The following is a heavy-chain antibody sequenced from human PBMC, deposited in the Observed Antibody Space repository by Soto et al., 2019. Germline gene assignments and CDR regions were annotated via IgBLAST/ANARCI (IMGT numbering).Heavy chain of an antibody. V-gene: IGHV4-39*01. CDR3: ARHDGWFDP. J-gene: IGHJ5*02. CDR2: VYYSVAT. CDR1: VDSMTSPPYY. Sequence: SETLSLTCNVSVDSMTSPPYYWGWIRLPPGKGLEWIGTVYYSVATYYDQSLRGRLTVSADRSKNYFSLRLTYVTAADTTVYYCARHDGWFDPWGQGILVTVSS.